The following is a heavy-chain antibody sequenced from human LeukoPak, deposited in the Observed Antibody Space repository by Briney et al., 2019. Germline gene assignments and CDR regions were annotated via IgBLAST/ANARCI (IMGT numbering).Heavy chain of an antibody. J-gene: IGHJ2*01. D-gene: IGHD7-27*01. CDR1: GYSFTSNW. CDR3: ARLPGAYWYFDL. Sequence: LGESLKISCKGSGYSFTSNWIGWVRQIPGKGLEWMGIIYPSDSDTRYSPSFQGQVTISVDKSISTAYLQWSSLKASDTAMYYCARLPGAYWYFDLWGRGTLVTVSS. CDR2: IYPSDSDT. V-gene: IGHV5-51*01.